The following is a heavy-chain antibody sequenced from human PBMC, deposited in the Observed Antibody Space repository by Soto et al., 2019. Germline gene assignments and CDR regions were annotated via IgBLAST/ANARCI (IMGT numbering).Heavy chain of an antibody. J-gene: IGHJ4*02. CDR2: ISYDGSNK. Sequence: PGGSLRLSCAASGFTFSSYAMHWVRQAPGKGLEWVAVISYDGSNKYYADSVKGRFTISRDNSKNTLYLQMNSLRAEDTAVYYCARGTYSSPNAAYDYWGQGTLVTSPQ. D-gene: IGHD6-13*01. CDR1: GFTFSSYA. V-gene: IGHV3-30-3*01. CDR3: ARGTYSSPNAAYDY.